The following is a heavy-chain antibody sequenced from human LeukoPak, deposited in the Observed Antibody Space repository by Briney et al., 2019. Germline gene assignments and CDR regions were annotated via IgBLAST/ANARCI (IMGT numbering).Heavy chain of an antibody. J-gene: IGHJ3*02. Sequence: GGSLRLSRAASGFTFSDYDMSWIRQAPGKGLEWVAYIRGSGGDSYHTDSVKGRFTISRDNAKTSVYLQMNSLRAEDTAVYYCARTSSSGYYYRDAFDIWGQGTMVTVSP. CDR3: ARTSSSGYYYRDAFDI. V-gene: IGHV3-11*01. D-gene: IGHD3-22*01. CDR1: GFTFSDYD. CDR2: IRGSGGDS.